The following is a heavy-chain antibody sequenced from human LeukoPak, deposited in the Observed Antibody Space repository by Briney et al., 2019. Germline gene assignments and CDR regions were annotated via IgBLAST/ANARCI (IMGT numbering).Heavy chain of an antibody. V-gene: IGHV3-23*01. CDR3: AKDSFTYYYDSSGTAHGG. D-gene: IGHD3-22*01. J-gene: IGHJ4*02. CDR1: GFTFSSYA. CDR2: ISGSGGST. Sequence: PGGSLRLSCAASGFTFSSYAMSWVRQAPGKGLEWVSAISGSGGSTYYADSVKGRFTISRGNSKNTLYLQMNSLRAEDTAVYYCAKDSFTYYYDSSGTAHGGWGQGTLVTVSS.